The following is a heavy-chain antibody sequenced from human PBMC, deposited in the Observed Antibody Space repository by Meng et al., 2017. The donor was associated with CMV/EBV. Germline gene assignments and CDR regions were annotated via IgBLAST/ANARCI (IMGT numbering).Heavy chain of an antibody. V-gene: IGHV3-49*04. CDR1: GFTFSSYS. Sequence: GGSLRLSCAASGFTFSSYSMNWVRQAPGKGLEWVGFIRSKAYGGTTEYAASVKGRFTISRDDSKSSAYLQMNSLKTEDTAVYYCTREYELGYCSSTSCPYFDYWGQGTLVTVSS. CDR3: TREYELGYCSSTSCPYFDY. D-gene: IGHD2-2*01. J-gene: IGHJ4*02. CDR2: IRSKAYGGTT.